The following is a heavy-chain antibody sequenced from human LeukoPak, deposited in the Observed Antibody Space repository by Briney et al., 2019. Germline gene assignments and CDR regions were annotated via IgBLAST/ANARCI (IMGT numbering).Heavy chain of an antibody. CDR3: ASNGITIFGVAKEFDY. CDR2: ISSSSSYI. Sequence: GGSLRLPCAASGFTFSSYSMNWVRQAPGKGLEWVSSISSSSSYIYYADSVKGRFTISRDNAKNSLYLQMNSLRAEDTAVYYCASNGITIFGVAKEFDYWGQGTLVTVSS. J-gene: IGHJ4*02. CDR1: GFTFSSYS. V-gene: IGHV3-21*01. D-gene: IGHD3-3*01.